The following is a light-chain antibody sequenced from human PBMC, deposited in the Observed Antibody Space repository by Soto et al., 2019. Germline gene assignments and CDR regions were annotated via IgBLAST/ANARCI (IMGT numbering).Light chain of an antibody. V-gene: IGKV1-12*01. CDR3: QQGNSFPLT. CDR1: QDISSG. Sequence: DIQMTQSPSSVSASVGDRVTITCRASQDISSGLAWFQQKPGEAPRLLIYTASSLHSGVPSRLSGSGSGTDFTLTIRSVQPEDFSTYVGQQGNSFPLTFGGGTKVEMK. J-gene: IGKJ4*01. CDR2: TAS.